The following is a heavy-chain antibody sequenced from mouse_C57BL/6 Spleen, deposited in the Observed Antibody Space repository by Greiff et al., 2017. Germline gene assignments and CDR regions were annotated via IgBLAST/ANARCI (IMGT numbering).Heavy chain of an antibody. V-gene: IGHV1-53*01. CDR1: GYTFTSYW. CDR3: ARMFITTVVARYYYAMGY. CDR2: INPSNGGP. Sequence: QVQLQQPGTELVKPGASVKLSCKAPGYTFTSYWMHWVKQRPGQGLAWIGNINPSNGGPNYNEKFKSKATLTVDKSSSTAYMQLSSLTSEDSAVYYCARMFITTVVARYYYAMGYWGQGTSVTVSS. D-gene: IGHD1-1*01. J-gene: IGHJ4*01.